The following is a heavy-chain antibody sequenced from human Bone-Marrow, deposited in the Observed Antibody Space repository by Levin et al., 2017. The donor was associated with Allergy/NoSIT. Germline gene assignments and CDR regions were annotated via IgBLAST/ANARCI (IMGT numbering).Heavy chain of an antibody. Sequence: KISCKTSGYSLTSHYIHWVRQAPGQGLEWVGLINPGAGTTNSAQKLRGRLAVTADTSTDTVYMDLSSLRSEDTAVYYCAREEVGGFFDYWGQGSLVIVSS. CDR3: AREEVGGFFDY. V-gene: IGHV1-46*04. D-gene: IGHD4-23*01. CDR1: GYSLTSHY. CDR2: INPGAGTT. J-gene: IGHJ4*02.